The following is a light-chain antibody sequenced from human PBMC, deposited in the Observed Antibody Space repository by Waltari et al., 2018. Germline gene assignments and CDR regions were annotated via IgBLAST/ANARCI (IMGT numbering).Light chain of an antibody. CDR2: GTS. J-gene: IGKJ3*01. CDR3: QRSGGS. CDR1: QSVSTY. Sequence: EIVLTQSPATLSLSPGERATLSCRASQSVSTYLAWYQHKPGQAPRLLIYGTSDRASGVPERFSGSGSGTDFTLTITRLEPEDFAVYYCQRSGGSFGPGTKVDVK. V-gene: IGKV3-20*01.